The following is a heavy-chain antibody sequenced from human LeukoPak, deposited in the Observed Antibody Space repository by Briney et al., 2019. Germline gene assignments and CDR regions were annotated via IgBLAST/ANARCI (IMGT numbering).Heavy chain of an antibody. J-gene: IGHJ4*02. CDR2: IYSNGIT. CDR3: AREGPGYSYVDY. Sequence: PSETLSLTCTVSAGSTSGYYWSWIRQPAGKGLEWIGRIYSNGITNYNPSLKSRVTMSVDTSKNQFSLKLSSVTAADTAVYYCAREGPGYSYVDYWGQGTLVTVSS. V-gene: IGHV4-4*07. D-gene: IGHD5-18*01. CDR1: AGSTSGYY.